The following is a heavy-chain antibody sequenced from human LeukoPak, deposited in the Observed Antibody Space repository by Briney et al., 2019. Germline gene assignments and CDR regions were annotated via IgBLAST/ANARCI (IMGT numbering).Heavy chain of an antibody. CDR2: IIPIFGTA. CDR1: GGTFSSCA. D-gene: IGHD3-22*01. V-gene: IGHV1-69*05. J-gene: IGHJ4*02. Sequence: GSSVKVSCKASGGTFSSCAISWVRQAPGQGLEWMGRIIPIFGTANYAQKFQGRVTITTDESTSTAYMELSNLRSEDTAVYYCARDQGYYDSSGSDYWGQGTLVTVFS. CDR3: ARDQGYYDSSGSDY.